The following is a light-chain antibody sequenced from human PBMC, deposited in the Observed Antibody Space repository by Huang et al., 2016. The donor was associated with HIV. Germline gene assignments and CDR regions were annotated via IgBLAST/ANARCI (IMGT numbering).Light chain of an antibody. Sequence: ERVMTQSPDTLSVSPGERATLYCRASQYVSSNLAWYQQKPGQAPRLLVYGASTRVIDIPARFSGSGSGTEFTLTISSQQSEDSAVYYCQQYNNWPRTFGQRTKLEI. CDR1: QYVSSN. CDR2: GAS. CDR3: QQYNNWPRT. J-gene: IGKJ2*01. V-gene: IGKV3-15*01.